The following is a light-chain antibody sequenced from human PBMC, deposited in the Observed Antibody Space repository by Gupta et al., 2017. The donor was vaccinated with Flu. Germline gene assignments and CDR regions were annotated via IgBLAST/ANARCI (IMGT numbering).Light chain of an antibody. CDR1: SSNIGAGYD. CDR2: TNN. Sequence: QSALTQPPSVSGAPGQRVTISCPGTSSNIGAGYDVHWYQQLPGKAPKLLIYTNNNRPSGVPDRFSASKSGTSASLAITELQADDEADFYCQSYDSNLSAWVFGGGTKVTVL. CDR3: QSYDSNLSAWV. V-gene: IGLV1-40*01. J-gene: IGLJ3*02.